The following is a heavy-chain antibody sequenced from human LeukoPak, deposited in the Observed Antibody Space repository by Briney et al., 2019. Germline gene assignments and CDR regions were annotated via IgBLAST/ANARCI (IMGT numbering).Heavy chain of an antibody. V-gene: IGHV1-2*02. CDR3: AGDSSYGDYAGY. CDR2: INPNSGGT. CDR1: GYTFTGYY. Sequence: ASVKVSCKASGYTFTGYYMHWVRQAPGQGLEWMGWINPNSGGTNYAQKFQSRVTMTRDTSISTAYMELSRLRSDDTAVYYCAGDSSYGDYAGYWGQGTLVTVSS. D-gene: IGHD4-17*01. J-gene: IGHJ4*02.